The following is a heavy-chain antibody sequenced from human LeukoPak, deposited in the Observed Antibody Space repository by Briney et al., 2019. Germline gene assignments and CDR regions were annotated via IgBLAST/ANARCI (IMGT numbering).Heavy chain of an antibody. J-gene: IGHJ5*02. V-gene: IGHV4-38-2*02. CDR1: GYSISSGYY. D-gene: IGHD2-21*01. Sequence: PSETLSLTCTVSGYSISSGYYLGWIRQPPGKGLEWIWSIYHSGSTYYNPSLKSPVTISVDTSKNQFSLKLSSVTAADTAVYYCARDDRSHCGGDCYSNWFDPWGQGTLVTVSS. CDR2: IYHSGST. CDR3: ARDDRSHCGGDCYSNWFDP.